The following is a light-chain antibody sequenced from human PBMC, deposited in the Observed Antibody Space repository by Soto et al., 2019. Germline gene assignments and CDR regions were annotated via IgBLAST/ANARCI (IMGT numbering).Light chain of an antibody. CDR3: QQYNNWPIT. Sequence: EVVMTQSPATLSASPGDRATLSCRASQTVLTNLAWYQQKPGQAPRLIYGASTRATGIPARFSASGSGTEFTLTISSLQSEDFAVYYCQQYNNWPITFGGGTKVEIK. CDR1: QTVLTN. V-gene: IGKV3-15*01. CDR2: GAS. J-gene: IGKJ4*01.